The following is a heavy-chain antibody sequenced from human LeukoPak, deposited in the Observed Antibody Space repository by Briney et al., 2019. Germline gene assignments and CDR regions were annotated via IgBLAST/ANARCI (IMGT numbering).Heavy chain of an antibody. D-gene: IGHD3-9*01. CDR1: GGSFSGYY. CDR2: INHSGST. V-gene: IGHV4-34*01. CDR3: ARLTANRDDY. Sequence: SETLSLTCAVYGGSFSGYYWSWIRQPPGKGLEWIGEINHSGSTNYNPSLKSRVTISVDTSKNQFSLKLSSVTAADTAVYYCARLTANRDDYWDQGTLVTVSS. J-gene: IGHJ4*02.